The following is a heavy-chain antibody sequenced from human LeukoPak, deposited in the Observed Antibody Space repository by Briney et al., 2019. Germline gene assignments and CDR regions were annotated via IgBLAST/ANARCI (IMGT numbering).Heavy chain of an antibody. Sequence: GGSLRLSCAASGFTVSRNYMSWVRQAPGKGLEWVSVIYRGGSTYYADSVKGRFTISRDNSKNTLYLQMNSLRDEDTAVYYCARDRPYYDILTGYYIGEAFDIWGQGTMVTVSS. CDR3: ARDRPYYDILTGYYIGEAFDI. J-gene: IGHJ3*02. CDR2: IYRGGST. D-gene: IGHD3-9*01. V-gene: IGHV3-53*01. CDR1: GFTVSRNY.